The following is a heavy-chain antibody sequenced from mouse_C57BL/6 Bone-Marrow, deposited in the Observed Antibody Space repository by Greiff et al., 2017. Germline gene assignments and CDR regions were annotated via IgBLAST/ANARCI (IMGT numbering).Heavy chain of an antibody. J-gene: IGHJ4*01. CDR1: GFNIKDDY. V-gene: IGHV14-4*01. CDR3: TLPGMDY. CDR2: IDPANGDT. Sequence: VQLKESGAELVRPGASVKLSCTASGFNIKDDYLHWVKQRPEQGLEWIGWIDPANGDTEYASKFQGKATITADPSSNTAYLQLSSLTSEDTAVYYCTLPGMDYWGQGTSVTVSS.